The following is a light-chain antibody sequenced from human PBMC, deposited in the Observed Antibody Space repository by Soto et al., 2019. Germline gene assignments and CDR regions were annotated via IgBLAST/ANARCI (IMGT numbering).Light chain of an antibody. V-gene: IGKV3-20*01. CDR3: QQYGSTPLT. CDR1: QSVITY. J-gene: IGKJ4*01. CDR2: GAS. Sequence: ESVLTQSPGTLSLSPGERATLSCRASQSVITYLAWYQQKPGQAPRLLIYGASSRATSIPDRFSGSGYGTDFTLKISRLEPEDIAVYYCQQYGSTPLTFGGGTKVEIK.